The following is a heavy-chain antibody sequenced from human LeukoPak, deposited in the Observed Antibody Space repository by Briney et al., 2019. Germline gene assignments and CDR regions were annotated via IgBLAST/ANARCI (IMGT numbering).Heavy chain of an antibody. CDR2: ISAYNGNT. J-gene: IGHJ4*02. D-gene: IGHD4-23*01. V-gene: IGHV1-18*01. CDR1: GYTFTSYG. Sequence: ASVKVSCKASGYTFTSYGISWVRQAPGQGLEWMGWISAYNGNTNYAQKLQGRVTMTTDTSTSTAYMELRSLRSDDTAVYYCARTTLKVTVVVTPNYFDYWGQGTLVTVSS. CDR3: ARTTLKVTVVVTPNYFDY.